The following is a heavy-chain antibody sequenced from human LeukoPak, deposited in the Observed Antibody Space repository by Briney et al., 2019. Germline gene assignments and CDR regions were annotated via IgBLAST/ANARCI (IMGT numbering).Heavy chain of an antibody. Sequence: SETLSITCTVSGGSISSSTSYWGWIRQPPGKGLEWIGSIYYSGSTSYNPSLKSRVTISVDTSMKQFSLKLDSVTAADTAVYYCARNASDSGTSYFDYWGQGTLVTVSP. CDR1: GGSISSSTSY. CDR2: IYYSGST. D-gene: IGHD1-26*01. J-gene: IGHJ4*02. V-gene: IGHV4-39*01. CDR3: ARNASDSGTSYFDY.